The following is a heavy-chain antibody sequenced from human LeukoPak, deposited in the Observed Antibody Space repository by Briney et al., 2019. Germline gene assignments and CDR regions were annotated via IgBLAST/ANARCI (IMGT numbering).Heavy chain of an antibody. V-gene: IGHV1-69*01. CDR2: IIPVFGTS. D-gene: IGHD5-12*01. CDR3: GRVDSGYDVGQYFYYMDV. J-gene: IGHJ6*03. Sequence: ASVKVSCKASGGTFSSYAINWVRQAPGQGLEWMGGIIPVFGTSNYAQKFQGRVTITADESTRTAYMELRSLTSDDTAIYYCGRVDSGYDVGQYFYYMDVWGKGTTVTVSS. CDR1: GGTFSSYA.